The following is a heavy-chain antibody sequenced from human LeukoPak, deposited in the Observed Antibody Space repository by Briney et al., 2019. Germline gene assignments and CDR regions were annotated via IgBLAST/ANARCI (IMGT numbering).Heavy chain of an antibody. Sequence: PGGSLRLSCEASGFTFRNYWMHWVRQAPGKGLVWVSRISSDGSSTTYADSVKGRFTISRDNAKNTLYLQMNSLRAEDTAVYYCATLRPRQQLVVDHWGQGTLVTVSS. D-gene: IGHD6-13*01. J-gene: IGHJ4*02. CDR1: GFTFRNYW. CDR2: ISSDGSST. CDR3: ATLRPRQQLVVDH. V-gene: IGHV3-74*01.